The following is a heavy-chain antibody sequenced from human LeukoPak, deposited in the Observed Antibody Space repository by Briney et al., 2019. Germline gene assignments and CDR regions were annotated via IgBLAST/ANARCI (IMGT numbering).Heavy chain of an antibody. V-gene: IGHV3-48*02. CDR3: ARLPLSYCGGDCYFG. CDR2: ISTGSSTI. J-gene: IGHJ4*02. D-gene: IGHD2-21*01. CDR1: GFTFSSYS. Sequence: GGSLRLSCAASGFTFSSYSMNWVRQAPGKGLEWVSYISTGSSTIYYADSVKGRFTISRDNAKNSLYLQMNSRRDEDTAVYYCARLPLSYCGGDCYFGWGQGTLVTVSS.